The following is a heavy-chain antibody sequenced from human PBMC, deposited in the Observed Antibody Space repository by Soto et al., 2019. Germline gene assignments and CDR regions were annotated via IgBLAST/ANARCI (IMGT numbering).Heavy chain of an antibody. J-gene: IGHJ6*02. Sequence: PGGSLRLSCAASGFTFSSYGMHWVRQAPGKGLEWVAVISYDGSNKYYADSVKGRFTISRDNSKNTLYLQMNSLRAEDTAVYYCANQYRDIVVVPVDGWGQGTTVTVAS. CDR1: GFTFSSYG. D-gene: IGHD2-2*01. V-gene: IGHV3-30*18. CDR3: ANQYRDIVVVPVDG. CDR2: ISYDGSNK.